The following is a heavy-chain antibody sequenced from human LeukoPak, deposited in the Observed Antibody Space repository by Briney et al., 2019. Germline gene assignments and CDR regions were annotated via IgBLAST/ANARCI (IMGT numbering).Heavy chain of an antibody. D-gene: IGHD3-22*01. V-gene: IGHV3-23*01. CDR3: AKDGGRDSSGYYKTNAAAEYFQH. J-gene: IGHJ1*01. CDR1: GFTFNNYA. CDR2: ISGSGGST. Sequence: GGSLRLSCSASGFTFNNYAMNWVRQAPGKGLEWVSAISGSGGSTYYADSVKGRFTISRDNSKNTLYLQMNSLRAEDTAVYYCAKDGGRDSSGYYKTNAAAEYFQHWGQGTLVTVSS.